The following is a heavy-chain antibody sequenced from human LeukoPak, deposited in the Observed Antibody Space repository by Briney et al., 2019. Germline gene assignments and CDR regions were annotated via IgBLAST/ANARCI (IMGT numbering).Heavy chain of an antibody. CDR3: ARDYDSSGYQPPDY. CDR1: GYTFIGYY. Sequence: ASVKVSFKASGYTFIGYYMHWVRQAPGQGLEWMGWINPSSGGTNYAQKYQGMVTMTRDTSISTAYMELSRLISDDTALYYCARDYDSSGYQPPDYWGQGTLVTVSS. V-gene: IGHV1-2*02. D-gene: IGHD3-22*01. CDR2: INPSSGGT. J-gene: IGHJ4*02.